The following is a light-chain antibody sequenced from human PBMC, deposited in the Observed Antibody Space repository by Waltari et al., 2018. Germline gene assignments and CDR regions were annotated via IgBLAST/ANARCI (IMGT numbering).Light chain of an antibody. V-gene: IGKV1-39*01. J-gene: IGKJ1*01. CDR3: QQTYSNFRT. Sequence: DIQMTQSPSSLSASVGDSVTIACRASQRISSYLNWYQQKPGQDPKLLIYAASSLESGVPSRFSGSGFGTDFTLTINSLQPEDFAVYYCQQTYSNFRTFGQGTKVDVK. CDR1: QRISSY. CDR2: AAS.